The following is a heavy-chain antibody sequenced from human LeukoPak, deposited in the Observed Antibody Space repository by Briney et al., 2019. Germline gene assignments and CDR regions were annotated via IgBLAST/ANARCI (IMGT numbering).Heavy chain of an antibody. CDR1: GFTFDDYA. Sequence: GGSLRLSCAASGFTFDDYAMHWVRQAPGKGLEWVSLISWDGGSTYYADSVKGRFTISRDNSKNSLYLQMNSLRAEDTALYYCAKEGSDSSSWFRYYMDVWGKGTMVTVSS. J-gene: IGHJ6*03. D-gene: IGHD6-13*01. CDR3: AKEGSDSSSWFRYYMDV. V-gene: IGHV3-43D*03. CDR2: ISWDGGST.